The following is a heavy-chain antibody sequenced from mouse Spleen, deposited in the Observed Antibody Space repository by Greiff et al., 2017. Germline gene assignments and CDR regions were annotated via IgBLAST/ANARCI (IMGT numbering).Heavy chain of an antibody. Sequence: EVKVVESGGGLVKPGGSLKLSCAASGFTFSSYAMSWVRQTPEKRLEWVATISDGGSYTYYPDNVKGRFTISRDNAKNNLYLQMSHLKSEDTAMYYCARDGYYYWGQGTTLTVSS. CDR2: ISDGGSYT. V-gene: IGHV5-4*01. CDR3: ARDGYYY. J-gene: IGHJ2*01. D-gene: IGHD2-3*01. CDR1: GFTFSSYA.